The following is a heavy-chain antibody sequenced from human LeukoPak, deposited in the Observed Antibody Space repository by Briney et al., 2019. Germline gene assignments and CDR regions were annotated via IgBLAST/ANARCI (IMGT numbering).Heavy chain of an antibody. Sequence: GGSLRLSCAASGFTFSSYSMNWVRQAPGKGLEWVSSISSSSSYIYYADSVKGRFTISRDNAKNSLYLQMNSLRAEDTAVYYCARDRSIWFGEPNFDYWGQGTLVIVSS. D-gene: IGHD3-10*01. J-gene: IGHJ4*02. V-gene: IGHV3-21*01. CDR1: GFTFSSYS. CDR3: ARDRSIWFGEPNFDY. CDR2: ISSSSSYI.